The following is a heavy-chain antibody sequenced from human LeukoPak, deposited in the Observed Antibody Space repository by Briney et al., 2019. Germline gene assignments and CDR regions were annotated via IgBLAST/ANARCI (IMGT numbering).Heavy chain of an antibody. CDR2: IYSSGST. CDR3: ARDTALFRAYDI. V-gene: IGHV4-61*02. CDR1: GGSISSGNYY. Sequence: PSETLSLTCTVSGGSISSGNYYWSWIRQPAGKGLEWIGRIYSSGSTNYNPSLKSRVTISVHKSKNQFSLKLSSVTAADTAVYYCARDTALFRAYDIWGQGTLVTVSS. J-gene: IGHJ3*02.